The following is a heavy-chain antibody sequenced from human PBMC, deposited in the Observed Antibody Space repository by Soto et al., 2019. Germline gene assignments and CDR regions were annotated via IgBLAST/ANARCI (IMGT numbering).Heavy chain of an antibody. CDR3: ARARCSSTSCYYYYYYYMDV. V-gene: IGHV3-53*01. CDR1: GFTVSSNY. J-gene: IGHJ6*03. Sequence: GESLKISCAASGFTVSSNYMSWVRQAPGKGLEWVSVIYSGGSTYYADSVKGRFTISRDNSKNTLYLQMNSLRAEDTAVYYCARARCSSTSCYYYYYYYMDVWGKGTTVTVSS. CDR2: IYSGGST. D-gene: IGHD2-2*01.